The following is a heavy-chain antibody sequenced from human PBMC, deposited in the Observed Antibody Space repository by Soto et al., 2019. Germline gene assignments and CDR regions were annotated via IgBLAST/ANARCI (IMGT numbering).Heavy chain of an antibody. J-gene: IGHJ4*02. CDR3: ARDGSGDFPDY. CDR1: GYTFTSYY. D-gene: IGHD4-17*01. V-gene: IGHV1-46*01. Sequence: ASVKVSCKASGYTFTSYYMHWVRQAPGQGLEWMVIINPSGGSTSYAQKFQGRVTMTRDTSKSTFYMELSSLRSEDTAVYYCARDGSGDFPDYWGQGTLVTVSS. CDR2: INPSGGST.